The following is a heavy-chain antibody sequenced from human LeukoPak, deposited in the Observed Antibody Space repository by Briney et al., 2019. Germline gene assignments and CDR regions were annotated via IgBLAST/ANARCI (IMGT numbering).Heavy chain of an antibody. V-gene: IGHV3-48*03. CDR2: ISSSGSTI. CDR3: ARLAITTKTDFYYYYGRDV. D-gene: IGHD1-14*01. J-gene: IGHJ6*02. Sequence: PGGSLRLSCAASGFTFSSYEMNWVRQAPGKGLEWVSYISSSGSTIYYADSVKGRFTISRDNAKNPLYLQMNSLRAEDTAVYYCARLAITTKTDFYYYYGRDVWGQGTTVTVSS. CDR1: GFTFSSYE.